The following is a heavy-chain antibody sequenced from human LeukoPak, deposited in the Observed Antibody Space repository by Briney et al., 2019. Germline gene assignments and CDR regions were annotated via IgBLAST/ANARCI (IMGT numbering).Heavy chain of an antibody. V-gene: IGHV3-33*06. CDR2: IWYDGSNK. J-gene: IGHJ4*02. Sequence: PGGSLRLSCTASAFTFSSYGMHWVRQAPGKGLEWVAVIWYDGSNKYYADSVKGRFTISRDNSKNTLSLQLNSLRAEDTAVYYCAKDPTRTSGWYYFDYWGQGTLVTVSS. CDR3: AKDPTRTSGWYYFDY. D-gene: IGHD6-19*01. CDR1: AFTFSSYG.